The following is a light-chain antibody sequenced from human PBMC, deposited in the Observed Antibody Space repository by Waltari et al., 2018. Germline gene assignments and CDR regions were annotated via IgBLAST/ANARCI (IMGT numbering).Light chain of an antibody. CDR3: QQYGSSVMYT. V-gene: IGKV3-20*01. J-gene: IGKJ2*01. CDR1: QSVSRSR. Sequence: EVVLTQSPATLSLSPGERATLSCRASQSVSRSRVAWYLHKPGQAPRLLIYGASGRATGIPDRFSGSGSGTDFSLTINRVEPEDFAVYYCQQYGSSVMYTFGQGTKLEIK. CDR2: GAS.